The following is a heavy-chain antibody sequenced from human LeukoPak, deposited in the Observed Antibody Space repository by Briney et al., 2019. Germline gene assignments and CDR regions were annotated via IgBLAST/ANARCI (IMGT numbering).Heavy chain of an antibody. V-gene: IGHV1-18*01. CDR3: ARDRKIFQYSSGWYRSGATYYFDY. J-gene: IGHJ4*02. CDR2: ISAYNGNT. D-gene: IGHD6-19*01. CDR1: GYTFTSYG. Sequence: GASVKVSCKASGYTFTSYGISWVRQAPGQGLEWMGWISAYNGNTNYAQKLQGRVTMTTDTSTSTAYMELRSLRSDDTAVYYCARDRKIFQYSSGWYRSGATYYFDYWGQGTRVTVSS.